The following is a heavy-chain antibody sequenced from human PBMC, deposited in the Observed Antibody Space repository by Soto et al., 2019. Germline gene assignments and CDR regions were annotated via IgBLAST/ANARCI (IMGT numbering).Heavy chain of an antibody. CDR3: AKEDLPPLTGYYRTLDY. V-gene: IGHV3-23*01. J-gene: IGHJ4*02. D-gene: IGHD3-9*01. CDR2: ISGSGGST. Sequence: GGSLRLSCAASGFTFSSYSMNWVRQAPGKGLEWVSAISGSGGSTYYADSVKGRFTISRDNSKNTLYLQMNSLRAEDTAVYYCAKEDLPPLTGYYRTLDYWGQGTLVTVSS. CDR1: GFTFSSYS.